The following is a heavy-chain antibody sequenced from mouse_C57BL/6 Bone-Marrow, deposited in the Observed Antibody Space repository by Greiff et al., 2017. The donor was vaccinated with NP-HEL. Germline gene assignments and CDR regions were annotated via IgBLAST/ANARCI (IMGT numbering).Heavy chain of an antibody. CDR1: GYTFTDYY. J-gene: IGHJ4*01. CDR2: INPYNGGT. Sequence: EVKLQQSGPVLVKPGASVKMSCKASGYTFTDYYMNWVKQSHGKSLEWIGVINPYNGGTSYNQKFKGKATLTVDKSSSTAYMERNSLTSEDSAVYYCARRSLFAMDYWGQGTSVTVSS. V-gene: IGHV1-19*01. D-gene: IGHD1-1*01. CDR3: ARRSLFAMDY.